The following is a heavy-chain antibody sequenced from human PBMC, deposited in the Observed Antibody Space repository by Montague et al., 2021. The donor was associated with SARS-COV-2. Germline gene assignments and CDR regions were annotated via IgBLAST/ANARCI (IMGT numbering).Heavy chain of an antibody. CDR2: INWDDDE. J-gene: IGHJ4*02. CDR3: ARIQRRGEYYFDF. D-gene: IGHD3-10*01. V-gene: IGHV2-70*01. CDR1: GFSLSNTRMS. Sequence: VKPTQTLTLTCTFSGFSLSNTRMSVGWIRQPPGKALEWLALINWDDDEYYNPSLRTRLTISKDTSKNQVVLVMTNMDPMDTGTYYCARIQRRGEYYFDFWGQGALVVVSS.